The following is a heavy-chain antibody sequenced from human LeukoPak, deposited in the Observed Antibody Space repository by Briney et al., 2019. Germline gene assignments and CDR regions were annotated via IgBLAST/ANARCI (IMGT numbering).Heavy chain of an antibody. CDR1: GGSISSGGYY. CDR3: ARIIYSYAWEGGYNWFDP. V-gene: IGHV4-31*03. Sequence: SETLSLTCTVSGGSISSGGYYWSWIRQHPGTGLEWIGYIYYSGSTYYNPSLKSRVTISVDTSKNQFSLKLSSVTAADTAVYYCARIIYSYAWEGGYNWFDPWGQGTLVTVSS. CDR2: IYYSGST. D-gene: IGHD5-18*01. J-gene: IGHJ5*02.